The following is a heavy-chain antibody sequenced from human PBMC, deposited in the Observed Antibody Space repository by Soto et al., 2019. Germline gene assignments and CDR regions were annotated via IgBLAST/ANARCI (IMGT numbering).Heavy chain of an antibody. Sequence: SETLSLTCTVSGGSISSYYWSWIRQPPGKGLEWIGYIYYSGSTNYNPSLKSRVTISVDTSKNQFSLKLSSVTAADTAVYYCARESSSEHRSGSYSQIYDYWGQGTLVTVSS. D-gene: IGHD1-26*01. J-gene: IGHJ4*02. CDR1: GGSISSYY. CDR2: IYYSGST. CDR3: ARESSSEHRSGSYSQIYDY. V-gene: IGHV4-59*01.